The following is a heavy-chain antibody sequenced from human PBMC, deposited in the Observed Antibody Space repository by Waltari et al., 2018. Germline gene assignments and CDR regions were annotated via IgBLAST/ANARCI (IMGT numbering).Heavy chain of an antibody. D-gene: IGHD4-17*01. V-gene: IGHV4-39*07. CDR1: GGSISSSSYY. Sequence: QLQLQESGPGLVKPSETLSLTCTVSGGSISSSSYYWGWIRQPPGKGLEWIGSIYYSGSTYYNPSLKSRVTISVDTSKNQFSLKLSSVTAADTAVYYCARDRYGDYGFCDYWGQGTLVTVSS. CDR3: ARDRYGDYGFCDY. CDR2: IYYSGST. J-gene: IGHJ4*02.